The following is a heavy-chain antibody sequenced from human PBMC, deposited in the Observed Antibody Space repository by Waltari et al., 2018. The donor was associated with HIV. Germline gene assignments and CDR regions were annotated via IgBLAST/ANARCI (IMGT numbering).Heavy chain of an antibody. V-gene: IGHV3-23*04. Sequence: EVQLVESGGGLVQPGGSLRLSCAASGFELRSYVMSWVRQAPGKGLVWVLTISGRDSNTDDPASVQCRFTISRDNSKNTLFLQLNSLRAEDTAVYYCAIPIAAAGDFDYWGQGTLVTVSS. J-gene: IGHJ4*02. CDR1: GFELRSYV. CDR3: AIPIAAAGDFDY. D-gene: IGHD6-13*01. CDR2: ISGRDSNT.